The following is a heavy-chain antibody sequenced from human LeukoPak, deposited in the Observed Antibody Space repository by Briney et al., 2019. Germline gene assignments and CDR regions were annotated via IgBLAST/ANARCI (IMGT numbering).Heavy chain of an antibody. V-gene: IGHV3-48*03. D-gene: IGHD1-1*01. J-gene: IGHJ4*01. Sequence: GGSLTLSCAASGSTFSSQEMNWVRQAPGKGLEWVSFITSSGTSIFYADSVKGRSTVSRDNAKNSLYLQMNSLRAEDTAVYYCARSTITGLFDYWGNGTLVSVPS. CDR1: GSTFSSQE. CDR3: ARSTITGLFDY. CDR2: ITSSGTSI.